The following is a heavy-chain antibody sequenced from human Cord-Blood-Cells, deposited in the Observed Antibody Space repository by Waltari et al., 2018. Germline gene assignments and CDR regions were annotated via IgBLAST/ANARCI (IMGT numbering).Heavy chain of an antibody. CDR2: IRYDGSNK. V-gene: IGHV3-30*02. D-gene: IGHD5-18*01. CDR1: GFTFSSYG. CDR3: APPHSYGFDY. Sequence: QVQLVESGGGVVQPGGSLRLSCAASGFTFSSYGMHWVRQAPGKGLEWVAFIRYDGSNKYYADSGKGRFTISRDKSKNTLYLQMNSLRAEDTAVYYCAPPHSYGFDYWGQGTLVTVSS. J-gene: IGHJ4*02.